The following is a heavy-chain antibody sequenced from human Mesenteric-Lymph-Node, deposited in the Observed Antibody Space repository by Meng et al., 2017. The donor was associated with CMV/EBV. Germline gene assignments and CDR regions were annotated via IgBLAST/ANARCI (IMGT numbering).Heavy chain of an antibody. CDR3: ANEYSSGWWYYFDY. CDR1: GVTFSDYI. V-gene: IGHV3-48*04. Sequence: GESLKISCATSGVTFSDYIMNWVRQAPGKGLEWVSSISSNDRTTNYEESVKGRFIISRDNAKNSVYLQMHSLRAEDTAVYYCANEYSSGWWYYFDYWGQGTLVTVSS. J-gene: IGHJ4*02. CDR2: ISSNDRTT. D-gene: IGHD6-19*01.